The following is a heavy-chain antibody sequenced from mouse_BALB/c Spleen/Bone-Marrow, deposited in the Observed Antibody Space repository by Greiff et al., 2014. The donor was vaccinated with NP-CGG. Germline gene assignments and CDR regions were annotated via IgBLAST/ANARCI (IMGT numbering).Heavy chain of an antibody. CDR2: IDPYYGDT. V-gene: IGHV1-39*01. CDR3: ARKAYYTNWWYFDV. J-gene: IGHJ1*01. D-gene: IGHD2-5*01. CDR1: GYSFSGYN. Sequence: VQLQQSGPELEKPGASVKISCKASGYSFSGYNLNWVKQSNGQSLEWIGNIDPYYGDTTYNQKFKGKATLTVDRSSSTAYMQRKSLTSKDSAVYYCARKAYYTNWWYFDVWGAGTTVTVSS.